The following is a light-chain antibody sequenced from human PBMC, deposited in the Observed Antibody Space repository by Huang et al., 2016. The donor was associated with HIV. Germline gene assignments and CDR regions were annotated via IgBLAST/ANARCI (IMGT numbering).Light chain of an antibody. V-gene: IGKV1-NL1*01. CDR3: QQYYGTPYT. CDR2: AGS. CDR1: RGISDS. J-gene: IGKJ2*01. Sequence: DIQVTQSPSSLSASVGDRVTVTCRTSRGISDSLVWYQQKPGRAPKLLVYAGSRLESGVPSRFRGSGAGADFTLTINNLQPEDFATYYCQQYYGTPYTFGQGTKVEIK.